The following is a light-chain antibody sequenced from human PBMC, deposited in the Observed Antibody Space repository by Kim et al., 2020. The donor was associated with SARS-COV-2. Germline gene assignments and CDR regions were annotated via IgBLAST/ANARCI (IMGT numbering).Light chain of an antibody. CDR3: QQTYTCPLT. CDR1: EGVGWF. Sequence: ASLGDSDTLGWRASEGVGWFLAWYQHSPGKAPKLLIYSATSLQSGVSSRFSASGSGTDFTLTINSLQPEDFATYYCQQTYTCPLTFGGGTTVESK. CDR2: SAT. V-gene: IGKV1-12*01. J-gene: IGKJ4*01.